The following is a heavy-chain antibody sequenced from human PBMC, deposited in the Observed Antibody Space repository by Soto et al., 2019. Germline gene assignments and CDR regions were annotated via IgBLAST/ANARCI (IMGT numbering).Heavy chain of an antibody. J-gene: IGHJ3*02. CDR3: ARCHYGSGWAFDI. CDR1: GGTFSSYT. CDR2: IIPILGIA. V-gene: IGHV1-69*02. D-gene: IGHD3-10*01. Sequence: SVKVSCKASGGTFSSYTISWVRQAPGQGLEWMGRIIPILGIANYAQKFQGRVTITADKSTSTAYMELSSLRSEDTAVYYCARCHYGSGWAFDIWGQGTMVTVSS.